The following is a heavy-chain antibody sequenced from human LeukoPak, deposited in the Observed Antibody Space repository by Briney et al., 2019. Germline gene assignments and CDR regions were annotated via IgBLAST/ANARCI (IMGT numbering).Heavy chain of an antibody. CDR3: GRAFPPLRTSSAGDL. CDR1: GFSFSGYD. D-gene: IGHD3-16*01. CDR2: ISGRSSHV. J-gene: IGHJ1*01. V-gene: IGHV3-21*01. Sequence: PGGSLRLSCSASGFSFSGYDMNWVRQAPGKGLDWVSAISGRSSHVYYGESVKGRFTISRDNAKNSLYLQLDSLGVEDTAVYYCGRAFPPLRTSSAGDLWGQGTLVTVSS.